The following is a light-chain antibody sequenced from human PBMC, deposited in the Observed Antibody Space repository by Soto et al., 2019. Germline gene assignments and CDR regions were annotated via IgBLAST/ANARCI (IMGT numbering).Light chain of an antibody. CDR1: QSITYW. V-gene: IGKV1-5*01. CDR2: DVV. J-gene: IGKJ2*01. CDR3: QQYHSFSFT. Sequence: DIQMTQSPSSLSASVGDRVTITCRASQSITYWLAWYQQKPGRAPKLLIYDVVNLQSGVPSRFSGSGSGTAFTLTISSLQPDDSATYYCQQYHSFSFTFGQGTKLEIK.